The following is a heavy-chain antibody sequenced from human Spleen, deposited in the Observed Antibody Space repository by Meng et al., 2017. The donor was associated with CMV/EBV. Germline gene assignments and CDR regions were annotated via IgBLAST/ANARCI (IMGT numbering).Heavy chain of an antibody. V-gene: IGHV3-9*01. CDR3: AKDVEYSSSSRHAFDI. CDR1: GFTFDDYA. Sequence: SLKISCAASGFTFDDYAMHWVRQAPGKGLEWVSGISWNSGSIGYADSVKGRFTISRDNAKNSLYLQMNSLRAEDTALYYCAKDVEYSSSSRHAFDIWGQGTTVTVSS. CDR2: ISWNSGSI. J-gene: IGHJ3*02. D-gene: IGHD6-6*01.